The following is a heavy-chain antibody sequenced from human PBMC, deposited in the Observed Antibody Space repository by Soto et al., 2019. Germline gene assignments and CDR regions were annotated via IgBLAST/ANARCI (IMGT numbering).Heavy chain of an antibody. J-gene: IGHJ4*02. V-gene: IGHV3-30*18. D-gene: IGHD1-26*01. CDR2: MSYDGSNE. Sequence: QVQLVESGGGVVQPGRSLRLSCAASGFTFSHYAMHWVRQAPGKGLEWVALMSYDGSNEYYADSVKCRFTISRDNSKNTQYLQMNSLRSEDTAVYYCAKDGSHNFDYWGQGTLVTVSS. CDR1: GFTFSHYA. CDR3: AKDGSHNFDY.